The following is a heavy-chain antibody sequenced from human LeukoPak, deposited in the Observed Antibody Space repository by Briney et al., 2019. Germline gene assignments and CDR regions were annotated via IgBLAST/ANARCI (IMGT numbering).Heavy chain of an antibody. J-gene: IGHJ4*02. V-gene: IGHV4-30-4*08. D-gene: IGHD2-2*02. Sequence: PSQTLSLTRTVSGGSISSGDYYWSWIRQPPGKGLEWIGYIYYSGSTYYNPSLKSRVTISVDTSKNQFSLKLSSVTAADTAVYYCARYCSSTSCYTNFDYWGQGTLVTVSS. CDR3: ARYCSSTSCYTNFDY. CDR2: IYYSGST. CDR1: GGSISSGDYY.